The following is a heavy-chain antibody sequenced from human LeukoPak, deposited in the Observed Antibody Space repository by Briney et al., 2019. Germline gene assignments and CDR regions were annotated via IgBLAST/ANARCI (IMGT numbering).Heavy chain of an antibody. J-gene: IGHJ5*02. Sequence: SETLSLTCTVSGGSMRSSNSYWAWIRQSPGKGLEWIGNINYSGHTYFNPSVKSRVTLSVDVSKNRFSLNLTSVTAADTALYFCARTHFDSLGWFDPWGQGIQVIVSS. CDR1: GGSMRSSNSY. D-gene: IGHD3-9*01. CDR2: INYSGHT. V-gene: IGHV4-39*07. CDR3: ARTHFDSLGWFDP.